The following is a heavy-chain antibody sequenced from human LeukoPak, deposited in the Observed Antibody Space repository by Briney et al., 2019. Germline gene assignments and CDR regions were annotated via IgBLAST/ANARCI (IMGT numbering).Heavy chain of an antibody. CDR3: ARGPPPDFDY. CDR2: IYYSGST. J-gene: IGHJ4*02. Sequence: SETLSLTCTVSGGSISSYYWSWIRQPPGKGLEWIGYIYYSGSTNYNPSLRSRVTMSVDTSKNQFSLRLTSVTAADTAVYYCARGPPPDFDYWGQGTLVTVSS. CDR1: GGSISSYY. V-gene: IGHV4-59*12.